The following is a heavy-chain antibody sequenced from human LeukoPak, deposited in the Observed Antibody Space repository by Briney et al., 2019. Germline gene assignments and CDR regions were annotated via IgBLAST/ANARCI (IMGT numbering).Heavy chain of an antibody. CDR2: IYISGST. J-gene: IGHJ6*03. V-gene: IGHV4-4*07. D-gene: IGHD4-11*01. CDR3: ARVGNTVTHYMDV. CDR1: GGSISSYY. Sequence: SETLSLTCTVSGGSISSYYWSWIRQPAGKGLEWIGLIYISGSTNYNPSLKSRVTMSVDTSKNQLSLKLSSVTAADTALYYCARVGNTVTHYMDVWGEGTTVTVSS.